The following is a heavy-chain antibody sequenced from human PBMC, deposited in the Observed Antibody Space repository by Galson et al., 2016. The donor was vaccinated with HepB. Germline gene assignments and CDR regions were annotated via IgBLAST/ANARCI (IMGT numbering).Heavy chain of an antibody. J-gene: IGHJ6*02. Sequence: SETLSLTCTVSGASISGYYWSWVRQPPGKGLEPIGYIDDSGYTNYNPSLKSRVTISVDASKNQFSLKLSSVTAADTAVYYCATDPVPEFGARYGMDVWGQGTTVTVSS. CDR3: ATDPVPEFGARYGMDV. V-gene: IGHV4-59*13. CDR1: GASISGYY. CDR2: IDDSGYT. D-gene: IGHD3-10*01.